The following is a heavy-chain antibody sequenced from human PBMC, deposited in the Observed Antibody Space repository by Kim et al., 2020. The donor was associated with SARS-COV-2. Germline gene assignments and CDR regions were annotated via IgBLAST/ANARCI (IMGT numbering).Heavy chain of an antibody. CDR2: INTNTGNP. J-gene: IGHJ5*02. D-gene: IGHD4-4*01. V-gene: IGHV7-4-1*02. Sequence: ASVKVSCKASGYTFTSYAMNWVRQASGQGLEWMGWINTNTGNPTYAQGFTGRFVFSLDTSVSTAYLQISSLKAEDTAVYYCAREIYSNYGDNWFDPWGQGTLVTVSS. CDR1: GYTFTSYA. CDR3: AREIYSNYGDNWFDP.